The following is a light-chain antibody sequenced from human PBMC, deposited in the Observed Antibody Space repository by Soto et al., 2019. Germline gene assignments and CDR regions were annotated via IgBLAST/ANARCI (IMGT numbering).Light chain of an antibody. V-gene: IGKV3-20*01. CDR3: LQYGGLPRR. CDR2: GAF. Sequence: EIVLTHSPGTLSLSPCDRATLSSSASQSIPSDTYLAWFQQKPGQAPRLLIYGAFSRASGVPDKFSGSGYGTDFTLTISHLEPEDFAVYYCLQYGGLPRRFGQGTKVDNK. CDR1: QSIPSDTY. J-gene: IGKJ1*01.